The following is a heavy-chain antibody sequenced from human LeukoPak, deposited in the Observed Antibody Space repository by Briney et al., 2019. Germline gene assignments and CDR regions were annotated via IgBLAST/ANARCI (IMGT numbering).Heavy chain of an antibody. V-gene: IGHV4-59*11. J-gene: IGHJ5*02. Sequence: KPSETLSLTCNVSGASISGHYWSWLRQSPGNGLECIVYIYSGSVDYNPSLKSRATISGDASKNQVSLILKSVTTADTAIYYCVKVGYGSGTWGWFDPWGQGILVTVST. CDR3: VKVGYGSGTWGWFDP. CDR1: GASISGHY. D-gene: IGHD3-10*01. CDR2: IYSGSV.